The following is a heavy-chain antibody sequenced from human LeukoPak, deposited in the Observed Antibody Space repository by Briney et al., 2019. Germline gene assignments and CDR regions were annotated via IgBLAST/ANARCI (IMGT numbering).Heavy chain of an antibody. J-gene: IGHJ6*02. Sequence: ASVKVSCKVSGYTLTELSMHWVRQAPGKGLEWMGGFDPEDGETIYAQKFRGRVTMTEDTSTDTVYMELSSLRSEDTAAYYCATDSSSGGNYYGMDVWGQGTTVTVSS. CDR2: FDPEDGET. CDR1: GYTLTELS. V-gene: IGHV1-24*01. D-gene: IGHD6-6*01. CDR3: ATDSSSGGNYYGMDV.